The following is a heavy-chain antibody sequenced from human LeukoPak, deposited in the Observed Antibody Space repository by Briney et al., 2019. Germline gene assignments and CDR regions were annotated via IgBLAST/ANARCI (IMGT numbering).Heavy chain of an antibody. CDR2: IIPIFGTA. CDR3: ARESSGYIAFDI. Sequence: ASVKVSCKASGGTFSSYAISWVRQAPGQGLEWMGGIIPIFGTANYAQKFQGRVTITADESTSTAYTELSSLRSEDTAVYYCARESSGYIAFDIWGQGTMVTVSS. J-gene: IGHJ3*02. D-gene: IGHD3-22*01. CDR1: GGTFSSYA. V-gene: IGHV1-69*13.